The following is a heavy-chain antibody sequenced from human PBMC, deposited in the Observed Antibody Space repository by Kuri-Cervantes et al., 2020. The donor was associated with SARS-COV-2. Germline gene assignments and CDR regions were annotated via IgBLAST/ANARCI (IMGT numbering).Heavy chain of an antibody. V-gene: IGHV1-2*02. Sequence: ASVKVSCKASGYTFTGYYMHWVRQAPGQGLEWMGWINPNCGGTNYAQKLQGRVTITTDESTSTAYLELRSLRSGDTAMYYCARGGVGATQYCSFDYWGQGTLVTVSS. CDR2: INPNCGGT. D-gene: IGHD1-26*01. J-gene: IGHJ4*01. CDR1: GYTFTGYY. CDR3: ARGGVGATQYCSFDY.